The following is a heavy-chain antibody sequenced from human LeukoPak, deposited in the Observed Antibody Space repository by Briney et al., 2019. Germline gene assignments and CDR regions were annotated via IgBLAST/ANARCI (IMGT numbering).Heavy chain of an antibody. V-gene: IGHV5-51*01. D-gene: IGHD2-21*02. Sequence: GESLKISCKGSGYSFTSYWIGWVRQMPGKGLEWMGIIYPGDSDTRYSLSFQGQVTISADKSISTAYLQWSSLKASDTAMYYCARLWAYCGGDCYLLNWFDPWGQGTLVTVSS. J-gene: IGHJ5*02. CDR1: GYSFTSYW. CDR3: ARLWAYCGGDCYLLNWFDP. CDR2: IYPGDSDT.